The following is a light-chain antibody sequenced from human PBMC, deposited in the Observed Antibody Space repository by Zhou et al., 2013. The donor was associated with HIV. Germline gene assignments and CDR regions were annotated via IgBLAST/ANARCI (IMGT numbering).Light chain of an antibody. J-gene: IGKJ1*01. CDR3: TKLLLNNLPVGT. Sequence: AIQLTQSPSSLSASIGDRVTITCRASQGIGSDLAWYQQKPGKAPNLLIYDASALESGSHQGSAAVDLGQISLSPSAACSLKYFDYSYYCTKLLLNNLPVGTFG. CDR2: DAS. CDR1: QGIGSD. V-gene: IGKV1-13*02.